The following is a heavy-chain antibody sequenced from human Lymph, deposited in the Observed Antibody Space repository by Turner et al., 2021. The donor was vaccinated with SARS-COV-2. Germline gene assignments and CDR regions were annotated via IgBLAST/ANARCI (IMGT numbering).Heavy chain of an antibody. V-gene: IGHV4-34*01. Sequence: QAQLQQWGAGLLKPSETLSLTCAVYGGSFSGYYWSWIRQPPGKGLEWIGEINHSGSTNYNPSLKRRVTISVDTSKNQFSLKLSSVTAADTAVYYCARGGVDTAMVRYYYYGMDVWGQGTTVTVSS. J-gene: IGHJ6*02. CDR3: ARGGVDTAMVRYYYYGMDV. CDR1: GGSFSGYY. CDR2: INHSGST. D-gene: IGHD5-18*01.